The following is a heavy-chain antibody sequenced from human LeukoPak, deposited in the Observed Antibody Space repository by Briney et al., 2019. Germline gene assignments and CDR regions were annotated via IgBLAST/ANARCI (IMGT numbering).Heavy chain of an antibody. V-gene: IGHV3-48*04. CDR2: IRSSGRTT. CDR3: ARVRMDAAAGPLFDY. Sequence: GRSLTPSCAASGLSISSSSTDSGSQPGGKGLEWGSYIRSSGRTTYDAVSVKGRFTISRDNAKNSLYLQMNSLRAEDTAVYYCARVRMDAAAGPLFDYWGQGTLVTVSP. J-gene: IGHJ4*02. CDR1: GLSISSSS. D-gene: IGHD6-13*01.